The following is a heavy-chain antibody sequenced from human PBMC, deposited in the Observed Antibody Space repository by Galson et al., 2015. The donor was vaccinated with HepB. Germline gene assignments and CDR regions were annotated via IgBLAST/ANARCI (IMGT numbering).Heavy chain of an antibody. CDR3: ATDHRGATYFDF. J-gene: IGHJ4*02. Sequence: SCKASGATSSAYAINWLRQAPGHGLEWMGRLIPVLGITNYPQNFQDRVTISADKSTSTAYMQVSSLRSDSTAVYYCATDHRGATYFDFWGQGTLVTFSS. CDR2: LIPVLGIT. CDR1: GATSSAYA. D-gene: IGHD3-16*01. V-gene: IGHV1-69*04.